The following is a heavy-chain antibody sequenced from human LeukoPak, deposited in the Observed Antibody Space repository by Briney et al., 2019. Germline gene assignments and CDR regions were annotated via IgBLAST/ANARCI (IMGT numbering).Heavy chain of an antibody. D-gene: IGHD2-21*02. CDR3: EVVVTGNYYNNDMDV. CDR2: ISSSSYI. J-gene: IGHJ6*02. Sequence: GGSLRLSCAASGFTFSSYSMNWVRQAPGKGLEWVSSISSSSYIYYADSVKGRFTISRDNAKNSLYLQMNSLRAGDTAVYYCEVVVTGNYYNNDMDVWGQGTTVTVSS. V-gene: IGHV3-21*01. CDR1: GFTFSSYS.